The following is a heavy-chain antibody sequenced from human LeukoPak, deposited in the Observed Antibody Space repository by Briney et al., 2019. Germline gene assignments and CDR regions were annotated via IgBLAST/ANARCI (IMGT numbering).Heavy chain of an antibody. Sequence: SETLSLTCTVSGGSIRGYYWSWIRQPPGKGLEWIGYIYYSGSTNYNPSLKSRVSISVDTSKNQFSLKLSSVTAADTAVYYCARGSGYSYYYGMDVWGQGTTVTVSS. V-gene: IGHV4-59*01. D-gene: IGHD3-10*01. J-gene: IGHJ6*02. CDR2: IYYSGST. CDR1: GGSIRGYY. CDR3: ARGSGYSYYYGMDV.